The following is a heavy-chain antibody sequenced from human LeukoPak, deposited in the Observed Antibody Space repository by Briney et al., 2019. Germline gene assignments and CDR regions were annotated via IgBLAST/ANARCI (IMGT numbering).Heavy chain of an antibody. J-gene: IGHJ3*02. D-gene: IGHD6-6*01. Sequence: GGSLRLSCAASGFTFSSYAMSWVRQAPGKGLEWVSSISSSSSYIYYADSVKGRFTISRDNAKNSLYLQMNSLRAEDTAVYYCARDKLRIAARRAFDIWGQGTMVTVSS. CDR1: GFTFSSYA. V-gene: IGHV3-21*01. CDR2: ISSSSSYI. CDR3: ARDKLRIAARRAFDI.